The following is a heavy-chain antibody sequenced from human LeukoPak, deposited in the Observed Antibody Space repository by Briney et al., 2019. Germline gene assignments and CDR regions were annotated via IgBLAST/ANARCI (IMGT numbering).Heavy chain of an antibody. CDR3: ARHVICGGGNCYGAASDY. D-gene: IGHD2-15*01. CDR2: IHASGTT. Sequence: PSETLSLTCTVSGGSISSFYWSWIRQPPGKGLEWIGYIHASGTTNYSPSLKSRVTISVDSSKNHFSLKLSSVTAADTAVYYCARHVICGGGNCYGAASDYWGQGTLVTVSS. J-gene: IGHJ4*02. V-gene: IGHV4-4*09. CDR1: GGSISSFY.